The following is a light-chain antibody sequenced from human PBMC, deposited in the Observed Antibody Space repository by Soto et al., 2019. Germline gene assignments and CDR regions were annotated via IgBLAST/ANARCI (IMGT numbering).Light chain of an antibody. V-gene: IGLV2-14*01. Sequence: QSVLTQPASVSGTPGQSITISCTGSNSDVGIYDFVSWYQHHPGRAPKLIVSEVSHRPSGVSNRFSGSKSGNTASLTISGLQSEDEADYYCISYTSDDVRYVFGTGT. CDR1: NSDVGIYDF. CDR3: ISYTSDDVRYV. J-gene: IGLJ1*01. CDR2: EVS.